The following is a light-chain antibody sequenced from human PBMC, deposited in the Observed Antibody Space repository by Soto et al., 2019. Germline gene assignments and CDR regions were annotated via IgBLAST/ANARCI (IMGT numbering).Light chain of an antibody. J-gene: IGLJ2*01. CDR2: DVS. CDR1: SSDVGGYNY. Sequence: HSALTQPASVSGSPGQSITISCTGTSSDVGGYNYVSWYQQHPGKAPKLMIYDVSNRPSGVSNRFSGSKSGNTASLTISGLQAEDDADYYCSSYTSSSTLVFGKGTKLIVL. CDR3: SSYTSSSTLV. V-gene: IGLV2-14*01.